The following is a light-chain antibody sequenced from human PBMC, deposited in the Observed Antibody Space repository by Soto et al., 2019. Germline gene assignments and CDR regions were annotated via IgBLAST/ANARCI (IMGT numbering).Light chain of an antibody. J-gene: IGKJ1*01. CDR3: QHYGSSPWT. CDR2: GAS. Sequence: EIVLTQSPGTLSLSPGDRATLYCRASQSDSSSNLAWYQQTRGQSPRLLIYGASSRATGIPDRFSGIWSGPDFTLTISSLQPEDFAVYFCQHYGSSPWTFGQGTKVDIK. V-gene: IGKV3-20*01. CDR1: QSDSSSN.